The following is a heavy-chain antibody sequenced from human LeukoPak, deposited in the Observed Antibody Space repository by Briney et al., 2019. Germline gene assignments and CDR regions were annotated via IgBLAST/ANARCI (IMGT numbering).Heavy chain of an antibody. J-gene: IGHJ4*02. CDR1: DDSISDYY. V-gene: IGHV4-39*07. Sequence: SETLSLTCTVSDDSISDYYRGWIRQPPGKGLEWIGSIYYSGSTYYNPSLKSRVTISVDTSKNQFSLKLSSVTAADTAVYYCARVPLTICSSTSCYNWGQGTLVTVSS. D-gene: IGHD2-2*02. CDR3: ARVPLTICSSTSCYN. CDR2: IYYSGST.